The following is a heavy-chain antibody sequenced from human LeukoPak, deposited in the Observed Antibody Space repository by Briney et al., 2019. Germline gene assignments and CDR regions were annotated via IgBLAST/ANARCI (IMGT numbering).Heavy chain of an antibody. Sequence: PSETLSLTCAVYGGSFSGYYWSWLRQPPGKGLEWIGEINHSGSTNYNPSLKSRVTISVDTSKNQFSLKLSSVTAADTAVYYCASGSIAVAGTGWGQGTLVTVSS. CDR3: ASGSIAVAGTG. J-gene: IGHJ4*02. V-gene: IGHV4-34*01. CDR1: GGSFSGYY. D-gene: IGHD6-19*01. CDR2: INHSGST.